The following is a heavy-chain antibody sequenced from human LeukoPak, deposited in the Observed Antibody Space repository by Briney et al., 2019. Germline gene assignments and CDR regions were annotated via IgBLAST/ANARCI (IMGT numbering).Heavy chain of an antibody. Sequence: SETLSLTCTVSGGSISSGGYYWSWIRQHPGKGLEWIGYIYYSGSTYYNPSLKSRVTISVDTDKNQFSLKLSSVTAADTAVYYCASDRLPSGAFDIWGQGTMVTVSS. CDR1: GGSISSGGYY. J-gene: IGHJ3*02. V-gene: IGHV4-31*03. CDR3: ASDRLPSGAFDI. CDR2: IYYSGST.